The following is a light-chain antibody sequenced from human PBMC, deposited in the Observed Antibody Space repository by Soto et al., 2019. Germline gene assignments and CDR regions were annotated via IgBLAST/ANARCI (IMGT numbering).Light chain of an antibody. J-gene: IGLJ2*01. Sequence: QSALTQPASVSGSPGQSITISCTGTSSDVGGYNYVSWYQQHPGKAPKLMIYEVSNQPSGVSNRFSGSKSGNTASLTISGLQAEDEADYCCSSYTSSSTLVVFGGGTKLTVL. CDR1: SSDVGGYNY. CDR3: SSYTSSSTLVV. V-gene: IGLV2-14*01. CDR2: EVS.